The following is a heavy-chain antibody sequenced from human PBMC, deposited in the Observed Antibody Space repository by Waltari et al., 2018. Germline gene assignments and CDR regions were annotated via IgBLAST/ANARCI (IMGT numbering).Heavy chain of an antibody. CDR3: ATDNWNRYSFDI. D-gene: IGHD1-20*01. CDR1: GDSISCSNW. CDR2: IYNSGST. J-gene: IGHJ3*02. Sequence: QVQLQESGPGLVKPSGTLSLTCAFSGDSISCSNWWSWVRQPPGKGLEWIGEIYNSGSTNYNPSLKSRITISVDKSKNQFSLKLTLVTAADTAVDYCATDNWNRYSFDIWGQGTMVTVSS. V-gene: IGHV4-4*02.